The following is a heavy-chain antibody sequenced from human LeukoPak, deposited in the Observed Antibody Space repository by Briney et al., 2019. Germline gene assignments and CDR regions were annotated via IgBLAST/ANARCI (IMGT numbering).Heavy chain of an antibody. V-gene: IGHV1-69*06. J-gene: IGHJ4*02. CDR1: GSTFSSYA. CDR2: IIPIFGTA. Sequence: SVKVSCKASGSTFSSYAISWVRQAPGQGLEWMGGIIPIFGTANYAQKFQGRVTITADKSTSTAYMELSSLRSEDTAVYYCARAESDQYYFDYWGQGTLVTVSS. CDR3: ARAESDQYYFDY. D-gene: IGHD2-2*01.